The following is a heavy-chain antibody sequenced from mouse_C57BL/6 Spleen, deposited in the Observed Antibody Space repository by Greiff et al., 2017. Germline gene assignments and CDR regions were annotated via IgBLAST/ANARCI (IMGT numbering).Heavy chain of an antibody. Sequence: QVQLQQPGAELVKPGASVKLSCKASGYTFTSYWMHWVKQRPGQGLEWIGMIHPNSGSTNYNEKFKSKATLTVDKSSSTAYMQLSSLTSEDSAVYDCASPTGTQYYFDYWGQGTTLTVSS. CDR1: GYTFTSYW. CDR2: IHPNSGST. V-gene: IGHV1-64*01. D-gene: IGHD4-1*02. J-gene: IGHJ2*01. CDR3: ASPTGTQYYFDY.